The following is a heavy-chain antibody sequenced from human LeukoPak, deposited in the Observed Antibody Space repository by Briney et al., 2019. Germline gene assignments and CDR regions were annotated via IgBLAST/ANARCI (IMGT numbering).Heavy chain of an antibody. CDR1: GFTFSNYA. CDR3: AKGSSLYYYDS. V-gene: IGHV3-23*01. Sequence: GGSLRLSCADSGFTFSNYAMAWVRQSPGKGLDWVSTISGSGGATFYADSVKDRFLISRDNSKSTLYLQMNSLRDEDTAVYYCAKGSSLYYYDSWGQGALVTVSS. CDR2: ISGSGGAT. J-gene: IGHJ4*02.